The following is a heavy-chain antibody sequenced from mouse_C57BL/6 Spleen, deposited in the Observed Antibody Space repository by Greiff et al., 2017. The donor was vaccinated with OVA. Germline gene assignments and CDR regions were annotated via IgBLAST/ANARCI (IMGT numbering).Heavy chain of an antibody. CDR3: ARSSSGYRGYFDY. CDR1: GYTFTSYG. D-gene: IGHD3-2*02. CDR2: IYPRSGNT. Sequence: VQVVESGAELARPGASVKLSCKASGYTFTSYGISWVKQRTGQGLEWIGEIYPRSGNTYYNEKFKGKATLTADKSSSTAYMELRSLTSEDSAVYFCARSSSGYRGYFDYWGQGTTLTVSS. V-gene: IGHV1-81*01. J-gene: IGHJ2*01.